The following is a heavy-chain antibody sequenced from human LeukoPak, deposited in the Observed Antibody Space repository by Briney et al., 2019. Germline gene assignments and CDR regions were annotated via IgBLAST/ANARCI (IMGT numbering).Heavy chain of an antibody. V-gene: IGHV3-7*03. Sequence: GGSLRLSCEASGFTFDIFWMTWVRQAPGKGLESVAYIKEDGSEKYYVDSVKGRFTISRDNAKNSLYLQMNSLRAEDTGVYYCARDAGYGGNSDYWGQGTLVTVSS. CDR3: ARDAGYGGNSDY. J-gene: IGHJ4*02. D-gene: IGHD4-23*01. CDR1: GFTFDIFW. CDR2: IKEDGSEK.